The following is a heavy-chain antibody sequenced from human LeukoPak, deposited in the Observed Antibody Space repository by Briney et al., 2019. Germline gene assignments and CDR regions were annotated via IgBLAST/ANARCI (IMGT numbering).Heavy chain of an antibody. D-gene: IGHD1-14*01. V-gene: IGHV3-11*04. CDR3: ARVGIRKTSNDY. CDR2: ISSSGSTI. CDR1: GFTFSDYY. J-gene: IGHJ4*02. Sequence: GSLRLSCAASGFTFSDYYMSWIRQAPGKGLEWVSYISSSGSTIYYADSVKGRFTIPRDNAKNSLYLQMNSLRAEDTAVYYCARVGIRKTSNDYWGQGTLVTVSS.